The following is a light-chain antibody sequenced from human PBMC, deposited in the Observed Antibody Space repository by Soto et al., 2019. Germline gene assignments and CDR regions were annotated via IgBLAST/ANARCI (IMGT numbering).Light chain of an antibody. V-gene: IGKV3-20*01. CDR1: QSVSSSY. CDR3: QQYGSGIFT. CDR2: GAS. Sequence: EIVLTQSPGTLSLSPGERATLSCRASQSVSSSYLAWYQQKPGQAPRLLIYGASSRATGIPDRFSGSGSGIDFTLTISRLEPEDFAVYYCQQYGSGIFTFGPGTKVDIK. J-gene: IGKJ3*01.